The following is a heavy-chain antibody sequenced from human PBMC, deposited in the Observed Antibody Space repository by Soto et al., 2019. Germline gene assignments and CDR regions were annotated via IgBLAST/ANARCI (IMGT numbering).Heavy chain of an antibody. J-gene: IGHJ4*02. V-gene: IGHV3-23*01. CDR1: GFTFSTYA. CDR3: ARLMCSGSSGSWFVDH. D-gene: IGHD2-8*01. Sequence: EVQLLESGGGLVQPGGALRLSCVASGFTFSTYAMSLVRQAPGKGPEWVSGLGGSGVSKYYADSVQGRFTISRDNSKNTLYPQMNSLRAEDTAFYYCARLMCSGSSGSWFVDHWGQGSLVTVSS. CDR2: LGGSGVSK.